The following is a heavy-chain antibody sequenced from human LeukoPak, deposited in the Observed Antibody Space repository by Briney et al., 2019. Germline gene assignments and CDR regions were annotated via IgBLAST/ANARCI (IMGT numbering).Heavy chain of an antibody. V-gene: IGHV4-59*08. CDR1: GGSISGYY. CDR3: ARHPPSSAGAYDI. Sequence: SETLSLTCTVSGGSISGYYCSWVRQPPGKEMEWIGYVYSSGNTNYNPSLKSRGTLSVDTSKNQFSLKLVSVTAADTAVYYCARHPPSSAGAYDIWGQGTMVTVSS. D-gene: IGHD3-10*01. CDR2: VYSSGNT. J-gene: IGHJ3*02.